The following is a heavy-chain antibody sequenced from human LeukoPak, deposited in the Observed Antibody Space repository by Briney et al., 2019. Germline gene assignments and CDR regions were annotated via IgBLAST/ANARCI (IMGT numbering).Heavy chain of an antibody. CDR3: ATGLRFLEWLLFDY. V-gene: IGHV1-24*01. CDR2: FDPEDGET. CDR1: GYTLTELS. J-gene: IGHJ4*02. D-gene: IGHD3-3*01. Sequence: GASVKVSCKVSGYTLTELSMHWVRQAPGKGLEWMGGFDPEDGETIYAQKFQGRVTMTEDTSTDTAYMELSSLRSEDTAVYHCATGLRFLEWLLFDYWGQGTLVTVSS.